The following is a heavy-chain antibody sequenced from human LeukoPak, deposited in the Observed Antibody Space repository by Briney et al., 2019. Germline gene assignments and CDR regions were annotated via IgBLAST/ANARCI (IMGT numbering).Heavy chain of an antibody. Sequence: ASVKVSCKASGYTFTSYYMHWVRQAPGQGLEWMGIINPSGGSTTYAQKFQGRVTMTRDTSTTTVYMELNSLTSDDTAVYYCARGPPGRVSEGSKGGLFDPWGQGTLVTVSS. V-gene: IGHV1-46*01. CDR3: ARGPPGRVSEGSKGGLFDP. D-gene: IGHD2-15*01. CDR2: INPSGGST. J-gene: IGHJ5*02. CDR1: GYTFTSYY.